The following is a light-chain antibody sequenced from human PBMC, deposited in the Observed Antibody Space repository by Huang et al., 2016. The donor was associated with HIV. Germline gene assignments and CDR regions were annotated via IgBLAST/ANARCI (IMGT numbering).Light chain of an antibody. CDR2: AAA. V-gene: IGKV3-20*01. CDR1: QGVSFRH. CDR3: QHYGSSLWT. Sequence: EIVLTQSPGTLASSPGERASLSCRASQGVSFRHLAWYQQKPGQAPRLLIYAAANRATGNPERFSGTGSGTDVTLTISRLEPEDFAVYYCQHYGSSLWTVGQGTKVEIK. J-gene: IGKJ1*01.